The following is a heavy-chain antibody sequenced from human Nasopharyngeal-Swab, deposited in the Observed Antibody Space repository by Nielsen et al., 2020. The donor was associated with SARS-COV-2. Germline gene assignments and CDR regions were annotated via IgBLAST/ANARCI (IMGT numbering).Heavy chain of an antibody. Sequence: SETLSLTCTVSGGSISSGDYYWSWIRQPPGKGLEWIGYIYYSGSTYYNPSLKSRVTISVDTSKNQLSLKLGSVTAAGTAVYYCARSRITMVRGVTPYFDYWGQGTLVTVSS. CDR3: ARSRITMVRGVTPYFDY. V-gene: IGHV4-30-4*01. CDR2: IYYSGST. J-gene: IGHJ4*02. D-gene: IGHD3-10*01. CDR1: GGSISSGDYY.